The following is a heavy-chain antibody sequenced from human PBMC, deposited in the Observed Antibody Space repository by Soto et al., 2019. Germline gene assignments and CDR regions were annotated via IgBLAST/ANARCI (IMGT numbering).Heavy chain of an antibody. CDR1: GDTFRSYA. J-gene: IGHJ4*02. V-gene: IGHV1-69*10. CDR2: IIPMLGTP. D-gene: IGHD3-22*01. CDR3: AKEKSRYDRSGYYRPDY. Sequence: SVKVSCKSSGDTFRSYAISWVRQAPGQGLEWMGGIIPMLGTPSYAQKFQDRVTITADKFTSTAYMELSGLRSEDTAVYYCAKEKSRYDRSGYYRPDYWGQGTLVTVSS.